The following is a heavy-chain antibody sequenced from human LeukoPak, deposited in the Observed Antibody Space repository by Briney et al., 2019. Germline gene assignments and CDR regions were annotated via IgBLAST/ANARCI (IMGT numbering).Heavy chain of an antibody. CDR1: GGSFSGYY. CDR3: ARRFGYCSSTSCYVWWFDP. J-gene: IGHJ5*02. V-gene: IGHV4-34*01. CDR2: INHSGST. Sequence: SETLSLTCAVYGGSFSGYYWSWIRQPPGKGLEWIGEINHSGSTNYNPSLKSRVTISVDTSKNQFSLKLSFVTAADTAVYYCARRFGYCSSTSCYVWWFDPWGQGTLVTVSS. D-gene: IGHD2-2*01.